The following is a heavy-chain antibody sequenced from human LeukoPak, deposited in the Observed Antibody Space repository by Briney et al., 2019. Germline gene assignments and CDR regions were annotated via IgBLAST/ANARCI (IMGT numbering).Heavy chain of an antibody. J-gene: IGHJ6*03. D-gene: IGHD2-2*02. Sequence: SETLSLTCTVSGGSISSYYWSWIRQPPGKGLEWIGYIYYSGSTYYNLSLKSRVTISVDTSKNQFSLKLSSVTAADTAVYYCATHCSSTSCYNLGSYYYYMDVWGKGTTVTVSS. CDR3: ATHCSSTSCYNLGSYYYYMDV. CDR1: GGSISSYY. CDR2: IYYSGST. V-gene: IGHV4-59*06.